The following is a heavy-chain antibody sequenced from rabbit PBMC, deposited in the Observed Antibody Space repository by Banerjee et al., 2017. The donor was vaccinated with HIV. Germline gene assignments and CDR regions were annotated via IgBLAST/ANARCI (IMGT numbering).Heavy chain of an antibody. CDR3: ARDLAGVIGWNFNF. V-gene: IGHV1S45*01. D-gene: IGHD4-1*01. CDR2: IYAGTRDTT. J-gene: IGHJ4*01. Sequence: QQQLEESGGGLVKPGGTLTLTCTASGFSFSSSYWIYWVRQAPGKGLEWIACIYAGTRDTTYFASWAKGRFTISKTSWTTVTLQMTSLTAADTATYFCARDLAGVIGWNFNFWGPGTLVTVS. CDR1: GFSFSSSYW.